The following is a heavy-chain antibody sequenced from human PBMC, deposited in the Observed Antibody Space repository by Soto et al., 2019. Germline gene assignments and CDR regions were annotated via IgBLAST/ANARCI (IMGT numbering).Heavy chain of an antibody. V-gene: IGHV1-69*12. Sequence: QVQLVQSGAEVKKPGSSVKVSCKASGGTFSSYAISWVRQAPGQGLEWMGGIIPIFGTANYAQKFQGRVTITADESTSTAYMALSSLRSEDTAVYYCARGASTRQIIHDAFDIWGQGTMVTVSS. D-gene: IGHD3-10*01. CDR3: ARGASTRQIIHDAFDI. J-gene: IGHJ3*02. CDR1: GGTFSSYA. CDR2: IIPIFGTA.